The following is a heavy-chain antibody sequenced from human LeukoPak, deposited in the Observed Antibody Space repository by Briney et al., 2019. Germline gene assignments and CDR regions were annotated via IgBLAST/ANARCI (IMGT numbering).Heavy chain of an antibody. CDR1: GFTFSSYV. V-gene: IGHV3-23*01. J-gene: IGHJ4*02. CDR3: ARKDDYYDSSGYYYVDYFAY. Sequence: GGSLRLSCAASGFTFSSYVMSWVRQALGKGLEWVSAISGSGGSTYYADSVKGRFTISRDNSKNTLYLQMNSLRAGDTAVYYCARKDDYYDSSGYYYVDYFAYWGQGTLATVSS. D-gene: IGHD3-22*01. CDR2: ISGSGGST.